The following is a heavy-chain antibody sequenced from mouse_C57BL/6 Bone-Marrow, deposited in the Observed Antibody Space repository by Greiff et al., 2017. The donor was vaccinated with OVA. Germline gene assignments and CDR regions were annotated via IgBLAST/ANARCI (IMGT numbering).Heavy chain of an antibody. CDR2: IYPRSGNP. CDR3: ARRDGVVARYFDV. V-gene: IGHV1-81*01. CDR1: GYTFTSYG. D-gene: IGHD1-1*01. Sequence: VQLQQSGAELARPGASVKLSCKASGYTFTSYGISWVKQRTGQGLEWIGEIYPRSGNPYYNEKFKGKATLTADKSSSTAYMELRSLTSEDSAVYFCARRDGVVARYFDVWGTGTTVTVSS. J-gene: IGHJ1*03.